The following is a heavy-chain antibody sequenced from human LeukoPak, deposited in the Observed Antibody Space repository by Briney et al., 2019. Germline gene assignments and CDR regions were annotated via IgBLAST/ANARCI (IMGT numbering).Heavy chain of an antibody. Sequence: GGSLQISCRGSGSTFTSYWIGWVRQVPGKGLEWMGIIYPGDSDTRYSPSFQGQVTISADKSISTAYLQWSSLKASDTAMYYCAREVIAAAGSFDYWGQGTLVTVSS. CDR3: AREVIAAAGSFDY. V-gene: IGHV5-51*01. D-gene: IGHD6-13*01. CDR1: GSTFTSYW. J-gene: IGHJ4*02. CDR2: IYPGDSDT.